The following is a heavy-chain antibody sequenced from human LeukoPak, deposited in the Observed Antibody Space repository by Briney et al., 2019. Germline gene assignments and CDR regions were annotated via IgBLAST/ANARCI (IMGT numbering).Heavy chain of an antibody. J-gene: IGHJ4*02. Sequence: GGSLRLSCAASGFTFSSYGMHWVRQAPGKGLEWVAFIRYDGSNKYYADSVKGRFTISRDNSKNALYLQMNSLRPEDSAVHYCAKDGRGSGYFPDYWGQGTLVTVSS. D-gene: IGHD3-22*01. CDR2: IRYDGSNK. CDR3: AKDGRGSGYFPDY. CDR1: GFTFSSYG. V-gene: IGHV3-30*02.